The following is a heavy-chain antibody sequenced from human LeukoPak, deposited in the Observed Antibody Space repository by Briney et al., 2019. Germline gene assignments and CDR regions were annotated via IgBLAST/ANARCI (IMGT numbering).Heavy chain of an antibody. CDR2: INHSGST. CDR3: ATVLRDY. CDR1: GGSISSGDYY. D-gene: IGHD3-16*01. Sequence: SETLSLTCTVSGGSISSGDYYWSWIRQPPGKGLEWIGEINHSGSTNYNPSLKSRVTISVDTSKNQFSLKLSSVTAADTAVYYCATVLRDYWGQGTLVTVSS. J-gene: IGHJ4*02. V-gene: IGHV4-39*07.